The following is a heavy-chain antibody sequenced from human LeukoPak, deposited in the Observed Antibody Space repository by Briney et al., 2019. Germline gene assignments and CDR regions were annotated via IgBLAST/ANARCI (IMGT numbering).Heavy chain of an antibody. J-gene: IGHJ4*02. CDR1: GYTFTSYG. D-gene: IGHD2-2*01. V-gene: IGHV1-18*01. CDR2: ISAYNGNT. CDR3: ARDGACSSTSCYVVFDY. Sequence: ASVKVSCKASGYTFTSYGISWVRQAPGQGLEWMGWISAYNGNTNYAQKLQGRVTMTTDTSTSTAYMELRSLRSDDTAVYYCARDGACSSTSCYVVFDYWGQGTLVTASS.